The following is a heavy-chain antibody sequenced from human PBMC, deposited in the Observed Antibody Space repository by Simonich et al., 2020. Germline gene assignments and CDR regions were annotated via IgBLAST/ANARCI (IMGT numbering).Heavy chain of an antibody. Sequence: QVQLVQSGAEVKKPGSSVKVSCKASGGTFSSYAISWVRQAPGQGLEWMGGIIPKLGTANYAQKFQGKVTITADKSTSTAYMELSSLRSEDTAVYYCARTNTMRELDTMVRGVDYFDYWGQGTLVTVSS. D-gene: IGHD3-10*01. CDR3: ARTNTMRELDTMVRGVDYFDY. CDR1: GGTFSSYA. J-gene: IGHJ4*02. V-gene: IGHV1-69*06. CDR2: IIPKLGTA.